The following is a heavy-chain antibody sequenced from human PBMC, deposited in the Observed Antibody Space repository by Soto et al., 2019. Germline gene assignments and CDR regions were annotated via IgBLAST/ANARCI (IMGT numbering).Heavy chain of an antibody. V-gene: IGHV3-15*01. D-gene: IGHD1-26*01. J-gene: IGHJ4*02. CDR2: IKSITDGGTT. Sequence: EVQLVESGGGLVKPGGSLRLSCAASGFTFNNAWMSWVRQAPGKGLEWVGRIKSITDGGTTEYAAPVKGRFTISRDDSIDTLYLQMNSLRAEDTAVYFCNTDLRWEGLDFDYWGQGALVTVSS. CDR3: NTDLRWEGLDFDY. CDR1: GFTFNNAW.